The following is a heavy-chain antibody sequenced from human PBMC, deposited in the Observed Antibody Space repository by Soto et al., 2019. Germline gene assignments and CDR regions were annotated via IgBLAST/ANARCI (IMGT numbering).Heavy chain of an antibody. CDR3: ARSLTEGYCTITGCYTRPLYGMDV. Sequence: ASVKVSCKASGYTFSGYYIHWLRQAPGQGLEWIGWINPNSGGTNYAQKFQGRVTVTRDTPTSTAYMELSRLTSDDTAVYYCARSLTEGYCTITGCYTRPLYGMDVWGQGTTVTVSS. CDR2: INPNSGGT. V-gene: IGHV1-2*02. CDR1: GYTFSGYY. J-gene: IGHJ6*02. D-gene: IGHD2-2*02.